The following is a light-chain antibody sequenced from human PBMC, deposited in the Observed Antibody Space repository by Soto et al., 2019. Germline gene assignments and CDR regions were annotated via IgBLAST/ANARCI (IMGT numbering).Light chain of an antibody. Sequence: QSALTQPASVSGSPGQSITISCTGTSSDVGGYNYVSWYQQHPGKAPKLMIYEVSNRPSGVSNRFSGSKSGNTASLTISGLQAEDEADYYCCSYAGDPTNPMFVVFGGGTQLTVL. CDR1: SSDVGGYNY. J-gene: IGLJ7*01. V-gene: IGLV2-14*01. CDR2: EVS. CDR3: CSYAGDPTNPMFVV.